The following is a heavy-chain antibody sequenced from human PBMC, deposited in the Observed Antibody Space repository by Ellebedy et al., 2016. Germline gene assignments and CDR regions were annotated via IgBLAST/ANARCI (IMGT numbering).Heavy chain of an antibody. CDR2: IFSNDEK. J-gene: IGHJ2*01. Sequence: SGPTLVKPTETLTLTCTVSGFSLSNARMGVSWIRQPPGKALEWLAHIFSNDEKSYSTSLKSRLTISKDTSKSQVVLTMTNMDPVDTATYYCARIRRDGYNKRGSYWYFDLWGRGTLVTVSS. V-gene: IGHV2-26*01. CDR3: ARIRRDGYNKRGSYWYFDL. CDR1: GFSLSNARMG. D-gene: IGHD5-24*01.